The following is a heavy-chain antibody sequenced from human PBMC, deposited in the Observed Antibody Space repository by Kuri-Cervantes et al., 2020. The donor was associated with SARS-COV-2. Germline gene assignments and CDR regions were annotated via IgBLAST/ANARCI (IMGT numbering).Heavy chain of an antibody. V-gene: IGHV1-69*04. J-gene: IGHJ4*02. CDR3: ARGLTIVAGGFDY. Sequence: SVKVSCKASGGTFSSYAISWVRQAPGQGLEWMGRIIPIFGIANYAQKFQGRATMTTDTSTSTAYMELRSLRSDDTAVYYCARGLTIVAGGFDYWGQGTLVTVSS. CDR2: IIPIFGIA. D-gene: IGHD4/OR15-4a*01. CDR1: GGTFSSYA.